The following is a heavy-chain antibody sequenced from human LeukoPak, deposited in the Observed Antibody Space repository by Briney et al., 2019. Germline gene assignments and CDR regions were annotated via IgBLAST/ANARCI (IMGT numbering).Heavy chain of an antibody. CDR3: ARDYGGNSYYFDY. CDR2: IYTSGST. CDR1: GGSISSYY. J-gene: IGHJ4*02. D-gene: IGHD4-23*01. Sequence: SENLSLNCTVSGGSISSYYWSWIRQPAGKGLEWIGRIYTSGSTNYNPSLKGRVTMSVDTSKNQFSLKLSSVTAADTAVYYCARDYGGNSYYFDYWGQGTLVTVSS. V-gene: IGHV4-4*07.